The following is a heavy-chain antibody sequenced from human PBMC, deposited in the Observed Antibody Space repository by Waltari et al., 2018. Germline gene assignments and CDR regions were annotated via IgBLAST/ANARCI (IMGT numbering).Heavy chain of an antibody. CDR3: ARGTVGGFGYYYGMDV. CDR1: GGSFSGYS. J-gene: IGHJ6*02. V-gene: IGHV4-34*01. D-gene: IGHD3-16*01. Sequence: QVQLQQWGAGLLKPSETLSLTCAVYGGSFSGYSWSWIRQPPGKGLEWIGEINHSGTTTYNPALKSRVTIAVDTAKNQFSLKLSSVTAADTAVYYCARGTVGGFGYYYGMDVWGQGTTVTVSS. CDR2: INHSGTT.